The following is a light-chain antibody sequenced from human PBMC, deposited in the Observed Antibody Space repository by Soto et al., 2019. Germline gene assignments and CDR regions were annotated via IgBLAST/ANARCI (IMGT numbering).Light chain of an antibody. J-gene: IGKJ1*01. CDR2: DAS. CDR3: QQYSSYPT. V-gene: IGKV1-33*01. CDR1: QDISNY. Sequence: IPMTQSPSSLSASVSDRVTFTFQASQDISNYLNWYQQKPGKAPKLLIYDASSLESGVPSRFSGSGSGTEFTLTISSLQSDDFATYYCQQYSSYPTFGQGTKWIS.